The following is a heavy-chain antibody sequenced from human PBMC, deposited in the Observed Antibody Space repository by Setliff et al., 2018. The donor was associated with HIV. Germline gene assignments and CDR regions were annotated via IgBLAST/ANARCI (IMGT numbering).Heavy chain of an antibody. CDR1: GDSITNDDYY. J-gene: IGHJ4*02. D-gene: IGHD3-22*01. CDR3: ASAPLYFYDGSGYLKY. V-gene: IGHV4-39*01. Sequence: TSETLSLTCTVSGDSITNDDYYWGWIRQPPGKGLEWIAIIHYNGRTYYDPSLKSRVTIFVDTSKTQFYLKLRSVTASDTAVYFCASAPLYFYDGSGYLKYWGQGSQVTVSS. CDR2: IHYNGRT.